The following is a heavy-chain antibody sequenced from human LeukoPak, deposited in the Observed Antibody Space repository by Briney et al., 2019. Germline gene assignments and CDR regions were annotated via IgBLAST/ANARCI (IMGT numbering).Heavy chain of an antibody. CDR1: GGSISSYY. Sequence: SETLSLTCTVSGGSISSYYWSWIRQPPGKGLEWIGSIYYSGSTYYNPSLKSRVTISVDTSKNQFSLKLSSVTAADTAVYYCASPDRNFFYDSSGYYPPFDYWGQGTLVTVSS. J-gene: IGHJ4*02. CDR3: ASPDRNFFYDSSGYYPPFDY. D-gene: IGHD3-22*01. V-gene: IGHV4-59*12. CDR2: IYYSGST.